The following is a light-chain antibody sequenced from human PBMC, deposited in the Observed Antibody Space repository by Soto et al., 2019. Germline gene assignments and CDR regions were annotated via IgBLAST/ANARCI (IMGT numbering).Light chain of an antibody. CDR2: STS. CDR3: VLYMGSGIWV. V-gene: IGLV8-61*01. CDR1: SGSVSTNNY. Sequence: QTVVTQEPSFSVSPGATVTLTCGLSSGSVSTNNYPSWYHQTPGQAPRTLIYSTSTRSSGVPDRFSASILGNKAALTITGAQSDDESDYYCVLYMGSGIWVFGGGTKVTVL. J-gene: IGLJ3*02.